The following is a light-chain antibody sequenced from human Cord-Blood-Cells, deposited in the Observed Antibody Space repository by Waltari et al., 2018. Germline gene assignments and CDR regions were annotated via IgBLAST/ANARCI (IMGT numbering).Light chain of an antibody. J-gene: IGKJ4*01. Sequence: DIQMTQSPSSLSASVGDRVTITCQASQDISNYLNWYQQKTGKAPKLLIYDASNLETGVPSRFSGSGSGTDFTCTISSLQPEDIATYYCQQYDNLPLTFGGGTKVEIK. V-gene: IGKV1-33*01. CDR3: QQYDNLPLT. CDR1: QDISNY. CDR2: DAS.